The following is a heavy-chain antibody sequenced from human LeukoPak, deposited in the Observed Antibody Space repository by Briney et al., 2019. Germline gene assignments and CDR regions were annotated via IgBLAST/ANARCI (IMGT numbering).Heavy chain of an antibody. Sequence: KTGGSLRLSCAASGFTFSSYAMSWVRQAPGKGLEWVSAISGSGGSTYYADSVKGRFTIPRDNSKNTLYLQMNSLRAEDTAVYYCAKARYCSSTSCSELDYWGQGTLATVSS. D-gene: IGHD2-2*01. CDR2: ISGSGGST. V-gene: IGHV3-23*01. CDR3: AKARYCSSTSCSELDY. J-gene: IGHJ4*02. CDR1: GFTFSSYA.